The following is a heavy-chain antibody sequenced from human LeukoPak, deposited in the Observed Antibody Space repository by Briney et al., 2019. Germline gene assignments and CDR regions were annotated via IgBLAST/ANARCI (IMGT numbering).Heavy chain of an antibody. J-gene: IGHJ3*02. CDR2: INPNSGGT. CDR3: ARDLYCSSTSCYKRSNAFDI. Sequence: ASVKVSCKASGYTFTGYYMHWVRQAPGQGLERMGWINPNSGGTNYAQKFQGRVTMTRDTSISTAYMELSRLRSDDTAVYYCARDLYCSSTSCYKRSNAFDIWGQGTMVTVSS. V-gene: IGHV1-2*02. D-gene: IGHD2-2*02. CDR1: GYTFTGYY.